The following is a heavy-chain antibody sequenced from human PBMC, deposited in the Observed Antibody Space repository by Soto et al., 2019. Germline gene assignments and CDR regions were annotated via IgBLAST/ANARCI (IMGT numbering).Heavy chain of an antibody. V-gene: IGHV1-2*02. CDR1: GYTFTAYY. CDR2: INPNGGGT. CDR3: GRALHATIQGVRFSVDP. Sequence: RASVKVSCKASGYTFTAYYIHWVRQAPGQGLEWMGWINPNGGGTKYAQKFQGRVTMTRVTSINTAYMELTRLTSDDTAEYYSGRALHATIQGVRFSVDPWGQGTLVTVSS. J-gene: IGHJ5*02. D-gene: IGHD3-10*01.